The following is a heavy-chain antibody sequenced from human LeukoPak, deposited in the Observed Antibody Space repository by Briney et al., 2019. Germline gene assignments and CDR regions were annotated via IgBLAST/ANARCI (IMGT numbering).Heavy chain of an antibody. CDR2: ISYSGST. V-gene: IGHV4-59*08. D-gene: IGHD2-8*01. J-gene: IGHJ6*04. CDR1: AGSISNYY. CDR3: ATRYCTISACRASSHHCFDV. Sequence: SETLSLTCTVSAGSISNYYWSWIRQPPGKGLEWIGYISYSGSTNYNPSLKSRVTISVDTSKNQFSLKLSSVTAADTAVYYCATRYCTISACRASSHHCFDVWGKGTTVTVSS.